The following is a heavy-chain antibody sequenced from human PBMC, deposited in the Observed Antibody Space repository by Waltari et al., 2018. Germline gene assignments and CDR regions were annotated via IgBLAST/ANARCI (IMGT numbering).Heavy chain of an antibody. D-gene: IGHD6-19*01. V-gene: IGHV4-34*02. CDR2: INHGENT. J-gene: IGHJ4*02. Sequence: QVRLQQWGAGLLKPSETLSLPCAVYGGSFSGSYWSGTRQPPGKGLEWSGEINHGENTNYNPSLKSRVTISIGTSKNHFSLRVDSVTAADTAVYYCATRIPSGWYFDYWAQGTLVTVSS. CDR3: ATRIPSGWYFDY. CDR1: GGSFSGSY.